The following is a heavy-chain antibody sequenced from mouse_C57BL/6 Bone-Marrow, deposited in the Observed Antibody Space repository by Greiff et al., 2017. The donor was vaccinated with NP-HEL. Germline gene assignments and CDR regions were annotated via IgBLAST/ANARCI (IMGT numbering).Heavy chain of an antibody. V-gene: IGHV1-61*01. CDR1: GYTFTSYW. J-gene: IGHJ3*01. Sequence: VQLQQPGAELVRPGSSVKLSCKASGYTFTSYWMDWVKQRPGQGLEWIGNIYPSDSETHYNQKFKDKATLTVDKSSSTAYMQLSSLTSEDSAVYYCARTLYYYGSSYAFAYWGQGTLVTVSA. CDR2: IYPSDSET. CDR3: ARTLYYYGSSYAFAY. D-gene: IGHD1-1*01.